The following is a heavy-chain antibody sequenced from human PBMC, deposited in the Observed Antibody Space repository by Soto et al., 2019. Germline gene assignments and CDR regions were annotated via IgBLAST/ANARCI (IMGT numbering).Heavy chain of an antibody. V-gene: IGHV4-34*01. D-gene: IGHD3-3*01. CDR2: INHSGST. J-gene: IGHJ4*02. CDR3: ARGLEYYDFWSGYYALFY. Sequence: SETLSLTCAVYGGSFSGYYWSWIRQPPGKGLEWIGEINHSGSTNYNPSLKSRVTISVDTSKNQFSLKLSSVTAADTAVYYCARGLEYYDFWSGYYALFYWGQGTLVTVSS. CDR1: GGSFSGYY.